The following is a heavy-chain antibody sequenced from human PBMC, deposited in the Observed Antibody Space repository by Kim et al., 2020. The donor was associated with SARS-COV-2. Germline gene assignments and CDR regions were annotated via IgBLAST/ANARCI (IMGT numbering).Heavy chain of an antibody. V-gene: IGHV3-33*06. CDR3: AKDPPGVATTPIGAFDI. D-gene: IGHD5-12*01. CDR1: GFTFSSYA. J-gene: IGHJ3*02. Sequence: GGSLRLSCAASGFTFSSYAMHWVRQAPGKGLEWVAVIWYDGSNKYYADSVKGRFTISRDNSKNTLYLQMNSLRAEDTAVYYCAKDPPGVATTPIGAFDIWGQGTMVTVSS. CDR2: IWYDGSNK.